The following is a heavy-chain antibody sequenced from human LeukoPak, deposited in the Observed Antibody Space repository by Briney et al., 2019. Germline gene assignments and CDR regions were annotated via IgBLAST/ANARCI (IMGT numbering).Heavy chain of an antibody. CDR2: ISYDGSNK. D-gene: IGHD4-17*01. CDR3: ARDAVTTGLFDP. J-gene: IGHJ5*02. V-gene: IGHV3-30*03. CDR1: GLTFSSYG. Sequence: GRSLRLSCAASGLTFSSYGMHWVRQAPGKGLEWVAVISYDGSNKYYADSVKGRFTISRDNSKKTLYMQMNSLRAEDTAVYYCARDAVTTGLFDPWGQGTLVTVSS.